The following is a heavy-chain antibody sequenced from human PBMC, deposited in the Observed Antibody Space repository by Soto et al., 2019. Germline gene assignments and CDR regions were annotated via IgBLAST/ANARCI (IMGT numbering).Heavy chain of an antibody. D-gene: IGHD3-16*02. J-gene: IGHJ4*02. CDR3: ARWEVWGSYRYFDY. CDR1: GFTFSSYW. Sequence: GGSLRLSCAASGFTFSSYWMHWVRQAPGKGLVWVSRINSDGSSTSYADSVKGRFTISRDNAKNTLYLQMNSLRAEDTAVYYCARWEVWGSYRYFDYWGQGTLVTVSS. CDR2: INSDGSST. V-gene: IGHV3-74*01.